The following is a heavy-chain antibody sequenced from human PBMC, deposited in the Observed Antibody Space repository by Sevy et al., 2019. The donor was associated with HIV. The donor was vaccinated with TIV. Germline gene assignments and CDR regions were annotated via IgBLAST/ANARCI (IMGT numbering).Heavy chain of an antibody. Sequence: ASVKVSCKASGGTFSSYAISWVRQAPGQGLEWMGGIIPIFGTANYAQKFQGRVTITADESTSTAYMELSSLRSEYTAVYYCARTLSGSYYGDAFDIWGQGTMVTVSS. J-gene: IGHJ3*02. V-gene: IGHV1-69*13. CDR3: ARTLSGSYYGDAFDI. D-gene: IGHD1-26*01. CDR1: GGTFSSYA. CDR2: IIPIFGTA.